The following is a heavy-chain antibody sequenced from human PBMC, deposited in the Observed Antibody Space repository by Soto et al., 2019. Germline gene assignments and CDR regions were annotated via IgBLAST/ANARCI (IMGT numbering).Heavy chain of an antibody. J-gene: IGHJ4*02. Sequence: PSETLSLTCIVSGVSVTSYTWSWVRQPANKGLEWIGRVFSSVSATYNPSLKSRVSISMDTAENRISLKLDSVTAADAGVYFCARDGMTTGDTWGPGTLVNVSS. D-gene: IGHD2-21*02. CDR1: GVSVTSYT. V-gene: IGHV4-4*07. CDR3: ARDGMTTGDT. CDR2: VFSSVSA.